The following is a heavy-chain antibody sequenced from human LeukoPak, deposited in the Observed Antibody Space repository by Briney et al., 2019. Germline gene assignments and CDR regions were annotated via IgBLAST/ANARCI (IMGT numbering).Heavy chain of an antibody. D-gene: IGHD2-8*01. Sequence: SETLSLTCIVSGDSISSTTYYWGWIRQPPGKGLEWIGSIYYSGSTWYNPSLKSRVTVSADTSKNQFSLKLTSVTAADTAVYYCARDRACSNGVCSYFDYWGQGTVVTVSS. CDR1: GDSISSTTYY. V-gene: IGHV4-39*01. J-gene: IGHJ4*02. CDR2: IYYSGST. CDR3: ARDRACSNGVCSYFDY.